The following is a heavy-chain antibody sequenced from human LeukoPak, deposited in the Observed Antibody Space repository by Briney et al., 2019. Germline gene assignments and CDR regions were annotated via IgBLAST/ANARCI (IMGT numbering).Heavy chain of an antibody. CDR1: GFTFSGSA. V-gene: IGHV3-73*01. D-gene: IGHD5-18*01. Sequence: PGGSLRLSCAASGFTFSGSAMHWVRQASGKGLEWVGRIRSKANSYATAYAASVKGRFTISRDDSKNTAYLRMNSLKTEDTAVYYCTTDQDTAMAQPFDYWGQGTLVTVSS. J-gene: IGHJ4*02. CDR2: IRSKANSYAT. CDR3: TTDQDTAMAQPFDY.